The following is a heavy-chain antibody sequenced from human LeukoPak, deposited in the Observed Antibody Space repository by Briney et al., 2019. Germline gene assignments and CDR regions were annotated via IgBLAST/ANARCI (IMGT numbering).Heavy chain of an antibody. CDR3: ARSKSGSYYYYGMDV. J-gene: IGHJ6*02. D-gene: IGHD1-26*01. CDR2: IYYSGST. V-gene: IGHV4-31*03. CDR1: GDSISSGGHY. Sequence: KPSETLSLTCTVSGDSISSGGHYWSWIRQHPGKGPEWIGYIYYSGSTYYNPSLESRLTISVDTSKNQFSLDLSSVTAADTAVYYCARSKSGSYYYYGMDVWGQGTTVTVSS.